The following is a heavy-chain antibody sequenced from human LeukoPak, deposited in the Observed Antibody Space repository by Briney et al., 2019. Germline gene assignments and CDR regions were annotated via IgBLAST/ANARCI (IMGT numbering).Heavy chain of an antibody. CDR2: IYYSGST. D-gene: IGHD3-22*01. V-gene: IGHV4-59*01. CDR3: ARGDYYDSSGYYPYDAFDI. J-gene: IGHJ3*02. CDR1: AAPITSYY. Sequence: SETLSLTCTVSAAPITSYYWSWIRQPPGKGLEWIGYIYYSGSTNYNPSLKSRVTISVDTSKNQFSLKLSSVTAADTAVYYCARGDYYDSSGYYPYDAFDIWGQGTMVTVSS.